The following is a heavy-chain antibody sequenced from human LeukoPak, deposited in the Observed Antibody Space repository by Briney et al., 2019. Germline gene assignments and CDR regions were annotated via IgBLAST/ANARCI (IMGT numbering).Heavy chain of an antibody. J-gene: IGHJ4*02. D-gene: IGHD5-18*01. CDR2: INHSGST. CDR3: ARGRRSGYSYRFDY. CDR1: GGSFSGYY. V-gene: IGHV4-34*01. Sequence: SETLSLTCAVYGGSFSGYYWSWIRQPPGKGLEWIGEINHSGSTNYNPSLKSRVTISVDTSKNQVSLKLSSVTAADTAVYYCARGRRSGYSYRFDYWGQGTLVTVSS.